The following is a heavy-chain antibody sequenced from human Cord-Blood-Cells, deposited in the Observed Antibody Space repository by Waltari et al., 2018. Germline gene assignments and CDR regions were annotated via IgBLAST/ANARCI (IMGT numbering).Heavy chain of an antibody. CDR2: INHSGST. Sequence: QVQLQQWGAGLLKPSETLSLTCAVYGGSFSGYYWSWIRQPPGKGLEWIGEINHSGSTNYNPSLKSRVTISVDTSKNQFSLKLSSVTAADTAVYYCARVTFFTGDRRSDAFDIWGQGTMVTVSS. CDR1: GGSFSGYY. CDR3: ARVTFFTGDRRSDAFDI. J-gene: IGHJ3*02. V-gene: IGHV4-34*01. D-gene: IGHD7-27*01.